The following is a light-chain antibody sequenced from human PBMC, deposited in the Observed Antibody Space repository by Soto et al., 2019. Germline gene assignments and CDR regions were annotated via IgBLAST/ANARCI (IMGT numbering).Light chain of an antibody. J-gene: IGLJ2*01. CDR2: YDS. V-gene: IGLV3-21*04. Sequence: SYELTQPPSVSVAPGKTARITCGGNNIGSKSVHWYQQRPGQAPVLVIYYDSDRPSGIPERFSGSNSGNTATLTISRVEAGDEADYYCQVWDSSGHVVFGGGTQLTVL. CDR3: QVWDSSGHVV. CDR1: NIGSKS.